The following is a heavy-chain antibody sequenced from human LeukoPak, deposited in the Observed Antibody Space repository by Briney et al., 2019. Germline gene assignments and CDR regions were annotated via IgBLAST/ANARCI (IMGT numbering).Heavy chain of an antibody. J-gene: IGHJ3*02. V-gene: IGHV4-61*02. CDR2: IYTSGST. D-gene: IGHD3-22*01. CDR1: GGSISSGSYY. Sequence: PSETLSLTCTVSGGSISSGSYYWSWIRQPAGKGLEWIGRIYTSGSTNYNPSLKSRVTISVDTSKNQFSLKLSSVTAEDTAVYYCASEKPRRFYYDSSGYYHDDAFDIWGQGTMVTVSS. CDR3: ASEKPRRFYYDSSGYYHDDAFDI.